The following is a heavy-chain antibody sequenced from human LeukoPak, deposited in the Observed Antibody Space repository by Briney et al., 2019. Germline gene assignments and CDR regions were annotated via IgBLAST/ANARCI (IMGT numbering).Heavy chain of an antibody. D-gene: IGHD3-9*01. CDR2: IYPGDSDT. Sequence: KVSCKASGGTFSSYAISWVRQMPGKGLEWMGIIYPGDSDTRYSPSFQGQVTISADKSISTAYLQWSSLKASDTAMYYCARQLRYFDWLSYFDYWGQGTLVTVSS. V-gene: IGHV5-51*01. J-gene: IGHJ4*02. CDR3: ARQLRYFDWLSYFDY. CDR1: GGTFSSYA.